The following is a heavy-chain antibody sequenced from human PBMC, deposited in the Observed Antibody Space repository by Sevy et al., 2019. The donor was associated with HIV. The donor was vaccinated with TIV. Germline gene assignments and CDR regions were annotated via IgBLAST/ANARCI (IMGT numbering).Heavy chain of an antibody. D-gene: IGHD4-17*01. CDR1: GFTFSSYA. CDR3: AKSATVTTRGHFDY. V-gene: IGHV3-23*01. Sequence: GGSLRLSCAASGFTFSSYAMSWVRQAPGKGLEWVSAISGSGGSTYYADSVKGRFTISRDNSKNTLYLQMNGLGAEDTAVYYCAKSATVTTRGHFDYWGQGTLVTVSS. CDR2: ISGSGGST. J-gene: IGHJ4*02.